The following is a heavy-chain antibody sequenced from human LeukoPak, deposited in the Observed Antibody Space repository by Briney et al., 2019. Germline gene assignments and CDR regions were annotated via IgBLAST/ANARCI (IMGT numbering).Heavy chain of an antibody. D-gene: IGHD4-17*01. CDR3: ATDQDHGYFRQ. V-gene: IGHV3-7*01. J-gene: IGHJ1*01. CDR1: GFTFRSYW. CDR2: IKEDGSEK. Sequence: PGGSLRLSCAASGFTFRSYWMSWVRRAPGKQPEWVANIKEDGSEKYYDDSVRGRFTISRDNAKNTLYLDMNSLRAEDTAVFYCATDQDHGYFRQWGQGTLLTVSS.